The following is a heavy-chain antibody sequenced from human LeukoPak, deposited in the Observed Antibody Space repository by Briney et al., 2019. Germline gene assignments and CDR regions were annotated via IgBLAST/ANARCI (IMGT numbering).Heavy chain of an antibody. D-gene: IGHD3-16*02. CDR3: ARGVHVWGSYRYFDY. Sequence: ASVKVSCKASGYTFTGYYMHWVRQAPGQGLEWMGWTNPNSGGTNYAQKFQGRVTMTRDTSISTAYMELSRLRSDDTAVYYCARGVHVWGSYRYFDYWGQGTLVTVSS. CDR2: TNPNSGGT. CDR1: GYTFTGYY. J-gene: IGHJ4*02. V-gene: IGHV1-2*02.